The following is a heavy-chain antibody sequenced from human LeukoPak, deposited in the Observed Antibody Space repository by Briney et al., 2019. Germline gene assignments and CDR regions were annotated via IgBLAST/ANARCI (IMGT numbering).Heavy chain of an antibody. D-gene: IGHD2-21*01. V-gene: IGHV3-23*01. Sequence: GGSLRLSCAASGFRFHTYAMSWVRQAPGKGLEWVAAMSHGAATIYYADSVKGRFTISRDNSKNTPYLQMNSLRAEDTAVYYCAKDSCGGDCYSPYFDYWGQGTLVTVSS. J-gene: IGHJ4*02. CDR1: GFRFHTYA. CDR3: AKDSCGGDCYSPYFDY. CDR2: MSHGAATI.